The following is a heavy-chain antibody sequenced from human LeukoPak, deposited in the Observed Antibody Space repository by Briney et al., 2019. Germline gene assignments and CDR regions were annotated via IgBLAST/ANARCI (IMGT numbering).Heavy chain of an antibody. Sequence: PSETLSLTCIVSGGSISSSSYYWGWIRQPPGKGLEWIGSIYYRGSTYYNPSLKSRVTISVDTSKNQFSLKLSSVTAADTAVYYCARRTILTGSDYWGQGTLVTVSS. CDR1: GGSISSSSYY. CDR3: ARRTILTGSDY. J-gene: IGHJ4*02. D-gene: IGHD3-9*01. V-gene: IGHV4-39*01. CDR2: IYYRGST.